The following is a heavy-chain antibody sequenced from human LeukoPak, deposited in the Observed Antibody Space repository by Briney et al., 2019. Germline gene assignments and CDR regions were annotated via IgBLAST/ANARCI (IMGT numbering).Heavy chain of an antibody. V-gene: IGHV1-2*02. D-gene: IGHD2-2*01. CDR2: INPNSGGT. CDR1: GYTFTGYH. CDR3: ARDPQYQLLYYYYYMDV. Sequence: GASVKVSCKASGYTFTGYHIHWVRQAPGQGLEWMGWINPNSGGTNYAQKFQGRVTMTRDTSISTAYMELSRLRSDDTAVYYCARDPQYQLLYYYYYMDVWGKGTTVTISS. J-gene: IGHJ6*03.